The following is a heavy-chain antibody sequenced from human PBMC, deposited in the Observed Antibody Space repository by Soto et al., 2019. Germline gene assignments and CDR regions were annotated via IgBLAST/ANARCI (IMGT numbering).Heavy chain of an antibody. CDR1: GYTFTSYA. V-gene: IGHV1-3*01. J-gene: IGHJ4*02. Sequence: ASVKVSCKASGYTFTSYAMHWVRQAPGQRLEWMGWINAGNGNTKYSQKFQGRVTITRDTSASTAYMELSSLRSEDTAVYYCARELSSSWYLYYFDYWGQGTRVTVSS. D-gene: IGHD6-13*01. CDR2: INAGNGNT. CDR3: ARELSSSWYLYYFDY.